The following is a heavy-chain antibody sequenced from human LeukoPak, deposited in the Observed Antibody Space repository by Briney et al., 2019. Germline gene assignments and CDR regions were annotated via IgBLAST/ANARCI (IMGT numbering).Heavy chain of an antibody. CDR3: ASSGSYRFDY. V-gene: IGHV3-48*02. CDR1: GFTFSSYA. CDR2: ITASGTAM. Sequence: PGKSLRLSCVASGFTFSSYAMHWVRQAPGKGLEWVSHITASGTAMFYADSVKGRFTISRDNAKNSLYLQMNSLRDEDTAVYYCASSGSYRFDYWGQGTLVTVSS. D-gene: IGHD1-26*01. J-gene: IGHJ4*02.